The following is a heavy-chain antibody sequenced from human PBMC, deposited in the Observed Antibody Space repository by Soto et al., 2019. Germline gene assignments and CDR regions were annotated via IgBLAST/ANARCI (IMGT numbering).Heavy chain of an antibody. Sequence: GGSLRLSCAASGFSVSSNYMSWVRQAPGKGLEWVSAIHSGGRTYYADSVKGRFTISGDISNNTLYLQMNSLRADDTAVYYCARSHDILNWFDPWGRGTLVTVSS. J-gene: IGHJ5*02. CDR2: IHSGGRT. CDR3: ARSHDILNWFDP. CDR1: GFSVSSNY. V-gene: IGHV3-53*01. D-gene: IGHD3-9*01.